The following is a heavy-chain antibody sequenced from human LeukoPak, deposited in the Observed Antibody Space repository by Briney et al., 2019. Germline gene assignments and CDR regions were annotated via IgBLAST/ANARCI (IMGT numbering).Heavy chain of an antibody. J-gene: IGHJ4*02. Sequence: PSETLSLTCTVSGGSISSYYWSWIRQPPGKGLEWIGEINHSGSTNYNPSLKSRVTISVDTSKNQFSLKLSSVTAADTAVYYCARHPLGIGPRGYYFDYWGQGTLVTVSS. V-gene: IGHV4-34*01. D-gene: IGHD7-27*01. CDR1: GGSISSYY. CDR3: ARHPLGIGPRGYYFDY. CDR2: INHSGST.